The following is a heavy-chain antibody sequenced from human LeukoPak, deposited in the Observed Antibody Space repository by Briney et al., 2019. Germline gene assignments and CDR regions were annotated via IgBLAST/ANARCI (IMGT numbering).Heavy chain of an antibody. Sequence: GGSLRLSCEVSGFTFNNYGMHWVRQAPGKGLEWVAVISYDGSNKYYADSVKGRFTISRDNSKNTLYMQMHSLRPEDTAMFYCAKDNGDYASCFEYWGQGTLVTVSS. CDR1: GFTFNNYG. J-gene: IGHJ4*02. CDR2: ISYDGSNK. CDR3: AKDNGDYASCFEY. D-gene: IGHD4-17*01. V-gene: IGHV3-30*18.